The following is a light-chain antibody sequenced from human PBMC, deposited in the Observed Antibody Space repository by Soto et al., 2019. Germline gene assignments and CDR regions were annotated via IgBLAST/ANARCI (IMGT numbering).Light chain of an antibody. CDR2: GAS. CDR1: QSVSNS. J-gene: IGKJ1*01. V-gene: IGKV3-15*01. CDR3: QQYSKWPWT. Sequence: EIVMTQSPATLSVSPGERATLSRRASQSVSNSLAWHQQKPGQGPRLLIYGASTRATVIPARFSGSGSGTDFTLTIRSLQSEDFAVYYCQQYSKWPWTFGQGTKVEI.